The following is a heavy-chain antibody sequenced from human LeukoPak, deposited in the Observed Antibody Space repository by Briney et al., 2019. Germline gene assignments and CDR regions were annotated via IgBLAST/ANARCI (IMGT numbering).Heavy chain of an antibody. J-gene: IGHJ6*03. CDR2: INPNSGGT. D-gene: IGHD4-17*01. V-gene: IGHV1-8*03. Sequence: ASVKVSCKSSRGTLSSYVISWVRQAPGQGREGMGGINPNSGGTNYAQKFQGRVTITRNTSISTAYMELSSLRSEDTAVYYCARGHHTVTTLYYYYYHIELWAKETTDTVSS. CDR1: RGTLSSYV. CDR3: ARGHHTVTTLYYYYYHIEL.